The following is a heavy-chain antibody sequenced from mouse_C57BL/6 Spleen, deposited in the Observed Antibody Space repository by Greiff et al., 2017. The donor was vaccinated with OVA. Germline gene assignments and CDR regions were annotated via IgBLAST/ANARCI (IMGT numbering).Heavy chain of an antibody. CDR1: GFSLTSYA. CDR3: ARVTTVVATDWYFDV. D-gene: IGHD1-1*01. J-gene: IGHJ1*03. Sequence: VKLVESGPGLVAPSQSLSITCTVSGFSLTSYAISWVRQPPGKGLEWLGVIWTGGGTNYNSALKSRLSISKDNSKSQVFLKMNSLQTDDTARYYCARVTTVVATDWYFDVWGTGTTVTVSS. CDR2: IWTGGGT. V-gene: IGHV2-9-1*01.